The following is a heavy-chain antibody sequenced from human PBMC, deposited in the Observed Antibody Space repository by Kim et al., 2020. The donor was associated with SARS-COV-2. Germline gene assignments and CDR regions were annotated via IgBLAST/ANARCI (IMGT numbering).Heavy chain of an antibody. Sequence: GGSLRLSCAASGFTFSSYGMHWVRQAPGKGLEWVAVISYDGSNKYYADSAKGRFTISRDNSKNTLYLQMNSLRAEDTAVYYCAKDNYYGSGRPYYYYGM. CDR2: ISYDGSNK. V-gene: IGHV3-30*18. D-gene: IGHD3-10*01. CDR3: AKDNYYGSGRPYYYYGM. J-gene: IGHJ6*01. CDR1: GFTFSSYG.